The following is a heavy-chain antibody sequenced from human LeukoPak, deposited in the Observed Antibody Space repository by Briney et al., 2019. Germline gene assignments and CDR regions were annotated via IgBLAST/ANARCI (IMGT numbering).Heavy chain of an antibody. V-gene: IGHV3-33*01. CDR3: ARDVYSGGTYYLDN. CDR1: GFTFSTYG. CDR2: IWADESNH. Sequence: PGGSLRLSCAASGFTFSTYGMHWVRQAPGKGLEWVAVIWADESNHFYADSVKGRFTVSRDISRNTLYLQLNSLRAEDTAVYYCARDVYSGGTYYLDNWGQGTLVTVSS. J-gene: IGHJ4*02. D-gene: IGHD2-15*01.